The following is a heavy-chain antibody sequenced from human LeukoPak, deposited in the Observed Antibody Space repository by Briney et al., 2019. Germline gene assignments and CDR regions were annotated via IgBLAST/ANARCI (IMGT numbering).Heavy chain of an antibody. CDR1: GFTFSSYW. CDR2: IKQDGSEK. D-gene: IGHD3-22*01. CDR3: ARDLVIYYYMDV. J-gene: IGHJ6*03. V-gene: IGHV3-7*01. Sequence: GGSLRLSCAASGFTFSSYWMSWLRQAPGKGLEWVANIKQDGSEKYYVDSVKGRFTISRDNAKNSLYLQMNSLRTEDTAVYYFARDLVIYYYMDVWGKGTTVTVSS.